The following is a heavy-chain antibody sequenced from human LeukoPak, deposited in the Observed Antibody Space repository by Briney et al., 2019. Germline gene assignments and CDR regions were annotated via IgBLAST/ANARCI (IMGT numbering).Heavy chain of an antibody. CDR3: ARGGSGSGYHYYYYYMDV. D-gene: IGHD3-22*01. V-gene: IGHV3-74*01. Sequence: GGSLRLSCAASGFTFNSFGMYWVRQVPGKGLLWVARINSDGIRTSHADSVQGRFTISRDNANNTLYLQMNSLRVEDTAVYYCARGGSGSGYHYYYYYMDVWGKGTTVTISS. CDR1: GFTFNSFG. J-gene: IGHJ6*03. CDR2: INSDGIRT.